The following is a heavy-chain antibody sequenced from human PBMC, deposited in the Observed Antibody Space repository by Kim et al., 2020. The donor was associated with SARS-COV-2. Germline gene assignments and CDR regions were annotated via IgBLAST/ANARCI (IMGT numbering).Heavy chain of an antibody. V-gene: IGHV3-23*01. CDR1: GFTFSSYA. Sequence: GGSLRLSFAASGFTFSSYAMSWVRQAPGKGLEWVSAISGSGGSTYYADSVKGRFTISRDNSKNTLYLQMNSLRAEDTAVYYCAKDTRRTVVTLDYWGQGTLVTVSS. CDR3: AKDTRRTVVTLDY. CDR2: ISGSGGST. J-gene: IGHJ4*02. D-gene: IGHD2-21*02.